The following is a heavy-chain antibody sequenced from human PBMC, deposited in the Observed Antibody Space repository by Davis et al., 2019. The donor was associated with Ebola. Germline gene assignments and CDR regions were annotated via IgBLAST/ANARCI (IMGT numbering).Heavy chain of an antibody. V-gene: IGHV3-33*01. CDR1: GFTFSSYD. J-gene: IGHJ6*02. CDR3: ARDQLLYDGMDV. CDR2: IWYDGSNK. Sequence: PGGSLRLSCAASGFTFSSYDMHWVRQAPGKGLEWVAVIWYDGSNKYYADSVKGRFTISRDNSKNTLYLQMNSLRAEDTAVYYCARDQLLYDGMDVWGQGTTVTVSS. D-gene: IGHD2-21*01.